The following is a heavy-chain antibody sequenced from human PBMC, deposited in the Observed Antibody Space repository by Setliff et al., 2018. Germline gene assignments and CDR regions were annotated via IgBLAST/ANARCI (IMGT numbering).Heavy chain of an antibody. V-gene: IGHV1-24*01. Sequence: ASVKVSCKVSGYRLIEVSMHWVRQAPGKGLEWMGGFDPEDEETIYAQKFQGRVTMTDDTSTDTAYMELSSLRSEDTAVYSSSSVDNYFDYWGQGTLVTVSS. CDR2: FDPEDEET. J-gene: IGHJ4*02. D-gene: IGHD6-6*01. CDR1: GYRLIEVS. CDR3: SSVDNYFDY.